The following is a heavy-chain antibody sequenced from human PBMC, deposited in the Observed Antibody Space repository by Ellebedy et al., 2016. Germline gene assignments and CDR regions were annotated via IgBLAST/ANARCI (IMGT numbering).Heavy chain of an antibody. J-gene: IGHJ4*02. Sequence: GGSLRLSXTASGLNFTTFFMSWVRQAPGKGLEWVSTISAGSDTTRLADSVKGRFTISRDSSKNSVYLRMSNLRVEDTAVYYCRQGHYADLWGQGTLVTVSS. CDR3: RQGHYADL. CDR1: GLNFTTFF. D-gene: IGHD4-17*01. V-gene: IGHV3-23*01. CDR2: ISAGSDTT.